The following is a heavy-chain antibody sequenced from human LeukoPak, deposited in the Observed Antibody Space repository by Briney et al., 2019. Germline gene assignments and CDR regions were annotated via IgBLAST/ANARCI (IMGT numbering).Heavy chain of an antibody. CDR3: AKDYVYYYGSGPLWYYYYGMDV. V-gene: IGHV3-30*18. J-gene: IGHJ6*02. Sequence: PGGSLRLSCAASGFTFSSYGMHWVRQAPGKGLEWVAVISYDGSNKYYADSVKGRFTISRDNSKNTLYLQMNSLRAEDTAVYYCAKDYVYYYGSGPLWYYYYGMDVWGQGTTVTVSS. CDR1: GFTFSSYG. D-gene: IGHD3-10*01. CDR2: ISYDGSNK.